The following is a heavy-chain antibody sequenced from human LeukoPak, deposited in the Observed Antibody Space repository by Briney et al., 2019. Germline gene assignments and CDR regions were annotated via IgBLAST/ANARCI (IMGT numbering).Heavy chain of an antibody. CDR1: GFTFSSYW. CDR2: IKEDGSEK. CDR3: AGYDYSTYSLKY. J-gene: IGHJ4*02. Sequence: SGGSLSLYCAASGFTFSSYWMTWVRQAPGTGLEWVANIKEDGSEKNYLDSVKGRFTISRDNAKTSLYLHMNSLRAEDTAVYYCAGYDYSTYSLKYWGQGTLVTVSS. V-gene: IGHV3-7*04. D-gene: IGHD4-11*01.